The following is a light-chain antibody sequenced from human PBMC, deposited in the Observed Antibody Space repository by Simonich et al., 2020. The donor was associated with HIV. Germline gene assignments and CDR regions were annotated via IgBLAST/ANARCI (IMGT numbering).Light chain of an antibody. J-gene: IGKJ2*01. V-gene: IGKV2-28*01. Sequence: DIVMTQSPLSLPVTPGEPASISCRSSQSIRHHSNGYHYLAWYLQKPGQSPQLLLYFGSNRAYGVPDRLSGSGSGTDFTLKISRVEAEDVGVYYCMQALQTPYTFGQWTKLEIK. CDR2: FGS. CDR3: MQALQTPYT. CDR1: QSIRHHSNGYHY.